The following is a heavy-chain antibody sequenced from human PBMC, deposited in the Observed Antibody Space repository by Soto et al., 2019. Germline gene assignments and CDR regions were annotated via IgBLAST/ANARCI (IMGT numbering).Heavy chain of an antibody. J-gene: IGHJ4*02. Sequence: QVHLVQSGAEVKKPGASVKVSCKGSGYGFTTYGITWVRQAPGQGLEWLAWISAHNGNTDYAQNLQCRVTVTRDTSTSTAYRELRSLRSDDTAVYYCARGRYGDYWGQGALVTVSS. CDR2: ISAHNGNT. CDR1: GYGFTTYG. V-gene: IGHV1-18*01. D-gene: IGHD1-1*01. CDR3: ARGRYGDY.